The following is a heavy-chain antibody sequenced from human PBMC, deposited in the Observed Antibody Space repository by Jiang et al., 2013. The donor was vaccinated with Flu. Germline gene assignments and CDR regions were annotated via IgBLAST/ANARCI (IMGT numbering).Heavy chain of an antibody. CDR1: GGTFSSYA. J-gene: IGHJ3*02. CDR2: IIPILGIA. CDR3: ARDQFSPTGSDRAFDI. Sequence: SGAEVKKPGSSVKVSCKASGGTFSSYAISWVRQAPGQGLEWMGGIIPILGIANYAQKFQGRVTITADKSTSTAYMELSSLRSEDTAVYYCARDQFSPTGSDRAFDIWGQGTMVTVSS. V-gene: IGHV1-69*04. D-gene: IGHD3-10*01.